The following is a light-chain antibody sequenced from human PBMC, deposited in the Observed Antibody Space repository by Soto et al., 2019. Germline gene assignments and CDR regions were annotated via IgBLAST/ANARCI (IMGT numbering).Light chain of an antibody. J-gene: IGKJ4*01. CDR1: QSVSSY. V-gene: IGKV3-11*01. CDR3: HQRSNWPPLT. CDR2: DAS. Sequence: EIVLTQSPATLSLSPGERATLSCRASQSVSSYLAWYQQKPGQAPRLLIYDASNRATGIPARFSGSGSGTDFTLTISSLEPEEFAVYYCHQRSNWPPLTFGGGTKVEIK.